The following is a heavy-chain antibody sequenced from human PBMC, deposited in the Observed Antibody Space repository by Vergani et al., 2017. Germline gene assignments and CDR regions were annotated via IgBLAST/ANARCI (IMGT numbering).Heavy chain of an antibody. Sequence: EVQLLESGGGLVQPGGSLRLSCAASGFTFSTYAMSWVRQAPGKGLEWVSAISGSGGSTYYADPVKGRFTISRDTSKNTLYLQMNSLRAEDTAVYYCAKSSGSYYPVRNWGQGTLVTVSS. V-gene: IGHV3-23*01. J-gene: IGHJ4*02. CDR3: AKSSGSYYPVRN. CDR1: GFTFSTYA. D-gene: IGHD1-26*01. CDR2: ISGSGGST.